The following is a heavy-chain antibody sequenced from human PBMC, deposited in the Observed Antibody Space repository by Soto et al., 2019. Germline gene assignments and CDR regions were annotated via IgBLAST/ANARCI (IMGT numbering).Heavy chain of an antibody. CDR2: IRPDTGGT. J-gene: IGHJ6*02. CDR3: ARGSVVSAGERSSLDV. Sequence: ASVKVSCKASGYTLSAYYLHCVRQAPGQRPEWMGWIRPDTGGTKHAPEFQGRVTMTTDTSINTAYMELSSLRSDDTSVYYCARGSVVSAGERSSLDVWGQGTTVTVSS. V-gene: IGHV1-2*02. D-gene: IGHD2-2*01. CDR1: GYTLSAYY.